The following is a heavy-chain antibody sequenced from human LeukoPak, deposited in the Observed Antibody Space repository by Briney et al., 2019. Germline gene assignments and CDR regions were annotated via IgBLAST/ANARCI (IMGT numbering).Heavy chain of an antibody. CDR2: VFYSGTT. V-gene: IGHV4-39*07. J-gene: IGHJ4*02. CDR3: ASETWSRRSYFDY. CDR1: GDSVSNSHYY. Sequence: PSETLSLTCTVSGDSVSNSHYYWAWIRQPPGKGLEWIGTVFYSGTTYYSPSLESRVTISVDTSMTQFSLKLTSVTAADTAVYYCASETWSRRSYFDYWGQGMLVTVSS. D-gene: IGHD1-26*01.